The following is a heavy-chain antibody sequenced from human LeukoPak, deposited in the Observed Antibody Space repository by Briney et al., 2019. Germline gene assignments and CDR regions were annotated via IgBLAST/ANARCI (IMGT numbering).Heavy chain of an antibody. CDR1: GGTFSSYA. J-gene: IGHJ3*02. D-gene: IGHD3-22*01. CDR3: ARALYDSSGFLAFDI. V-gene: IGHV1-69*13. CDR2: IIPIFGTA. Sequence: SVKVSCMASGGTFSSYAISWVRQAPGQGLEWMGGIIPIFGTANYAQKFQGRVTITADESTSTAYMELSSLRSEDTAVYYCARALYDSSGFLAFDIWGQGTMVTVSS.